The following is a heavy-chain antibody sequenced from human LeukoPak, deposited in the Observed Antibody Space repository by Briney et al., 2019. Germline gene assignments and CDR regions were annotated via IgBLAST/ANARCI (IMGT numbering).Heavy chain of an antibody. CDR2: IYYSGST. CDR1: SGSISTSSYY. V-gene: IGHV4-39*01. J-gene: IGHJ3*01. CDR3: ARHTAWVHAFDL. D-gene: IGHD5-18*01. Sequence: TSETLSLTCTVSSGSISTSSYYWRWIRQPPGKGLEWIGTIYYSGSTYYSPSCKIRDTISIHTAKNQSSLKLSSGPGAGTAFYFCARHTAWVHAFDLWGEGPMVRVPS.